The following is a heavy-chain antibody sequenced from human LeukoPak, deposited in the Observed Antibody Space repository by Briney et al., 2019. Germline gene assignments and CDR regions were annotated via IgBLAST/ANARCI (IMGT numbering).Heavy chain of an antibody. CDR1: GFTFSSYA. CDR3: AKVSGARGSSGSYYFDY. CDR2: ISGSGGST. Sequence: GGSLRLSCAASGFTFSSYAMSWVRQAPGKGLEWVSAISGSGGSTYYADSVKGRFTISRDNSKNTLYLQMNSLRAEDTAVYYCAKVSGARGSSGSYYFDYWGQGTLVTVSS. J-gene: IGHJ4*02. D-gene: IGHD3-22*01. V-gene: IGHV3-23*01.